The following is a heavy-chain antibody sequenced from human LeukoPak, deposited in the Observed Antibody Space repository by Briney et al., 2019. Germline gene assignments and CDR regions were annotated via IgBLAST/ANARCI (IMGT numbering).Heavy chain of an antibody. J-gene: IGHJ4*02. CDR2: ISGSGGST. V-gene: IGHV3-23*01. D-gene: IGHD3-22*01. Sequence: PGGSLRLSCAASGFTFSSYAMSWVRQAPGKGLEWVSAISGSGGSTYYADSVKGRFTISRDNSKSILYLQMSSLRAEDTAVYYCAKDRVPVSMIWGQGTLVTVFS. CDR1: GFTFSSYA. CDR3: AKDRVPVSMI.